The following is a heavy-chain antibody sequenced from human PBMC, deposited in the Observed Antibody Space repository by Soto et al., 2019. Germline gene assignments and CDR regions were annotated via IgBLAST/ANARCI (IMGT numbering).Heavy chain of an antibody. CDR3: VRDHSTGIVMVGGDYDYFGMDV. CDR2: IYYAGNT. Sequence: WETLSLTCTVSGGSITGYFWSWIRQPPGRGLEWIGYIYYAGNTLYTPSLNNRVTISVDTSKNQFSLELSLRPEDTALYFCVRDHSTGIVMVGGDYDYFGMDVWGQGTTVTVSS. V-gene: IGHV4-59*01. CDR1: GGSITGYF. D-gene: IGHD3-10*01. J-gene: IGHJ6*02.